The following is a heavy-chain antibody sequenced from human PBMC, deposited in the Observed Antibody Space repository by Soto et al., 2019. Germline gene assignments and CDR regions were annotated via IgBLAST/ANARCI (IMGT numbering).Heavy chain of an antibody. D-gene: IGHD6-13*01. CDR3: ARISIAAAGTSSRLDYGMDV. V-gene: IGHV2-70*11. Sequence: SGPTLVNPTQTLTLTCTFSGFSLSTSGRCVSWIRQPPGKALEWLARIDWDDDKYYSTSLKTRLTISKDTSKNQVVLTMTNMDPVDTATYYCARISIAAAGTSSRLDYGMDVWGQGTTVTVSS. J-gene: IGHJ6*02. CDR2: IDWDDDK. CDR1: GFSLSTSGRC.